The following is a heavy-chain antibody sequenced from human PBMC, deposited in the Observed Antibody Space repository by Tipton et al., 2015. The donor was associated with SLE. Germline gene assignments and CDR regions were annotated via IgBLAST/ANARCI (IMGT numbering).Heavy chain of an antibody. D-gene: IGHD2-2*01. V-gene: IGHV4-34*01. CDR2: VFRGGST. CDR3: ARGCSSSTCEPFYFFGMDV. Sequence: LRLSCSVYGDSLSGQYWSWIRQPPGKGLEWIGEVFRGGSTNYSPSLESRVTITVDMSKNQFSLRLISVNAADTAVYYCARGCSSSTCEPFYFFGMDVWGQGTTVTVSS. CDR1: GDSLSGQY. J-gene: IGHJ6*02.